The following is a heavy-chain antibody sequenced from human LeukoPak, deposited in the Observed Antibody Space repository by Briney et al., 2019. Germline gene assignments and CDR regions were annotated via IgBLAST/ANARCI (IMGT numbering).Heavy chain of an antibody. D-gene: IGHD6-19*01. V-gene: IGHV3-43*02. Sequence: AGGSLRLSCAASGFTFDDYAMHWVRRAPGKSLEWVSHISGDGGSTYYPDSVKGRFTISRDNSKNSLYLQMNSLRTEDTALYYCAKDPTLYSSGWYYYYGMDVCGQGTTVTVSS. CDR2: ISGDGGST. J-gene: IGHJ6*02. CDR3: AKDPTLYSSGWYYYYGMDV. CDR1: GFTFDDYA.